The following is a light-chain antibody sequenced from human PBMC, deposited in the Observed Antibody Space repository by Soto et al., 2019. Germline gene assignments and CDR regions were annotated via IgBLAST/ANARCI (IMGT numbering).Light chain of an antibody. CDR2: DAS. CDR3: QQYGSSPWT. Sequence: EIVLTQSPGTLSLSPGERATLSCRASQSVSSSYLAWYQQKPGQAPRLLIYDASGRATGIPDRFSGSGSGTDFTLTISRLEPEDFAVYYCQQYGSSPWTFGQGTKVDIK. CDR1: QSVSSSY. V-gene: IGKV3-20*01. J-gene: IGKJ1*01.